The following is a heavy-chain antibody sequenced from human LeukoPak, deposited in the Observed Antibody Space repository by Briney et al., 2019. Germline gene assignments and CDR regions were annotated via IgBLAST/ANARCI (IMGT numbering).Heavy chain of an antibody. CDR3: GKLKSSGYLIEY. V-gene: IGHV3-53*01. D-gene: IGHD3-22*01. CDR1: GFTVSSNY. J-gene: IGHJ4*02. CDR2: IYSGGDT. Sequence: PGGSLRLSCAASGFTVSSNYMSWVRQAPGKGLEWVSVIYSGGDTYYADSVRGRFTVSRDNSKITPYLQMNSLRVDDTAVYYCGKLKSSGYLIEYWGQGTLVTVSS.